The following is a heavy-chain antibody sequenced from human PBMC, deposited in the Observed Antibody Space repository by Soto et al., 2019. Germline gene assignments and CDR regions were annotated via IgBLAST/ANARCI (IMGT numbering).Heavy chain of an antibody. J-gene: IGHJ4*02. CDR2: IYWDDDK. CDR3: AASSSPDRDIDY. CDR1: GFSLSTSGVG. V-gene: IGHV2-5*02. Sequence: QITLKESGPTLVKPTQTLTLTCTFSGFSLSTSGVGVGWIRQPPGKALEWLALIYWDDDKRYSPSLKSRLTITNDTSKNQVVLTITNMDPVDTATYYCAASSSPDRDIDYWGQGNLVTGSS. D-gene: IGHD6-13*01.